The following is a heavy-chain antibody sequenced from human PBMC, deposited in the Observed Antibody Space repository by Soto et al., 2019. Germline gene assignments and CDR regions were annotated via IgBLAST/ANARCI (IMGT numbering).Heavy chain of an antibody. CDR3: ARSLPYYDILTGYYNDAFDI. CDR1: GFTFSSYA. J-gene: IGHJ3*02. Sequence: GGSLRLSCAASGFTFSSYAMHWVRQAPGKGLEWVAVISYDGSNKYYADSVKGRFTISRDNSKNTLYLQMNSLRAEDTAVYYCARSLPYYDILTGYYNDAFDIWGQGTMVTVSS. D-gene: IGHD3-9*01. CDR2: ISYDGSNK. V-gene: IGHV3-30-3*01.